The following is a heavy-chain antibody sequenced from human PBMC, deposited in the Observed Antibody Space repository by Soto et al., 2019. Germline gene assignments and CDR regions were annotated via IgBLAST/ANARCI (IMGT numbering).Heavy chain of an antibody. V-gene: IGHV1-8*01. Sequence: ASVKVSCKASGYTFTSYYINWVRQATGQGLEWMGWMDPNSGNTGYAQKFQGRVTMTRNTSISTAYMELRSLRSEDTAVYYCAREDVLGSWDCHRGFDPWGQGTLVTVSS. D-gene: IGHD3-3*01. CDR2: MDPNSGNT. J-gene: IGHJ5*02. CDR1: GYTFTSYY. CDR3: AREDVLGSWDCHRGFDP.